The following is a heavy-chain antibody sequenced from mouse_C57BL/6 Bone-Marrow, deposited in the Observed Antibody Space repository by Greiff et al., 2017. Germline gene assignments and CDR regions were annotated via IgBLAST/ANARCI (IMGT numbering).Heavy chain of an antibody. J-gene: IGHJ3*01. V-gene: IGHV1-9*01. CDR1: GYTFTGYW. CDR2: ILPGGGST. CDR3: ARGAY. Sequence: QVQLQQSGAELMKPGASVKLSCTATGYTFTGYWIEWVKQRPGHGLEWIGEILPGGGSTNYNEKFTGKATFTADTSSNTAYMQLSSLTTEDSAIYYCARGAYWGQGTLVTVSA.